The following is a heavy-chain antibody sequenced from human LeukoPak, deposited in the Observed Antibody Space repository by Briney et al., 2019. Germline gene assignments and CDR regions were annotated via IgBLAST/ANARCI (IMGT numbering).Heavy chain of an antibody. CDR2: IYTSGST. CDR3: ARTIAHSGAYHYYYYMDV. D-gene: IGHD3-16*01. V-gene: IGHV4-4*07. CDR1: GDSISNYY. J-gene: IGHJ6*03. Sequence: KASETLSLTCSDSGDSISNYYWTWIRQPAEKGLEWIGRIYTSGSTNYNPSLKSRVTMSVDPSKSQISLKLSSVTAADTAVYYCARTIAHSGAYHYYYYMDVWGKGTTVTVSS.